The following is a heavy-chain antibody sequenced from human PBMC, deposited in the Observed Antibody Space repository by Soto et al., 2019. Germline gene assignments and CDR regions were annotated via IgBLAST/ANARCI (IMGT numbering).Heavy chain of an antibody. CDR2: ISGRGDGT. D-gene: IGHD3-22*01. CDR1: GFTFNTYT. CDR3: AKSTHWGYDSSGSDH. V-gene: IGHV3-23*01. J-gene: IGHJ5*02. Sequence: GGSLRLSCSASGFTFNTYTMHWVRQAPGKGLEWVSAISGRGDGTYYAASVKGRFTVSRDNSNLYLQMNSPRVEDTAVYFCAKSTHWGYDSSGSDHWGQGTLVTVSS.